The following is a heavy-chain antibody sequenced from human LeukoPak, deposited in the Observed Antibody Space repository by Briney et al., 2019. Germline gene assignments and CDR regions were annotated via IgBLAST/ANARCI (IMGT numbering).Heavy chain of an antibody. D-gene: IGHD2-2*01. CDR3: ARDREGDQLLSFLFDY. CDR1: GGTFSSYA. CDR2: IIPILGIA. J-gene: IGHJ4*02. Sequence: SVKVSCKASGGTFSSYAISWVRQAPGQGLEWMGRIIPILGIANYAQKFQGRVTITADKSTSTAYMELSSLRSEDTAVYYCARDREGDQLLSFLFDYWGQGTLVTVSS. V-gene: IGHV1-69*04.